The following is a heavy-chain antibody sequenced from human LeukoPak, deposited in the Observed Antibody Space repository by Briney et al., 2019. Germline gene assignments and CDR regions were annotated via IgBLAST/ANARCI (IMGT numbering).Heavy chain of an antibody. Sequence: GGSLRLSCAASGFTFADNAMHWVRQAPGKGLEWVSSISWNSANIGYADSVKGRFTISRDNAKDSLYLQMNSLRVEDTAVYYCARGRPHGNDYWGQGTLVTVSS. V-gene: IGHV3-9*01. CDR3: ARGRPHGNDY. J-gene: IGHJ4*02. CDR1: GFTFADNA. D-gene: IGHD4-23*01. CDR2: ISWNSANI.